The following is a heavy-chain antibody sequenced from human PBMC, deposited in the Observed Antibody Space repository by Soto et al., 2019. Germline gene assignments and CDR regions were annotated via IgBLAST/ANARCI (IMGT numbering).Heavy chain of an antibody. CDR1: GYTFTTYY. CDR3: ARDRGRGGSYYIYFYGMDV. CDR2: INPSGGSI. D-gene: IGHD1-26*01. J-gene: IGHJ6*02. V-gene: IGHV1-46*01. Sequence: QVQVVQSGAEVKKPGASVKVSCKASGYTFTTYYIHWVRQAPGQGLEWMGVINPSGGSINYAQKFKGGVTMTRDTSTSTVYRELSSLRSEDTAVYYCARDRGRGGSYYIYFYGMDVWGQGTTVTVSS.